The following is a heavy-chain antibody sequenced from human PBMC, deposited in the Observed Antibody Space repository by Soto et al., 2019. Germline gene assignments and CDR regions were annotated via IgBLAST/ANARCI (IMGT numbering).Heavy chain of an antibody. CDR3: VRFVDTAMAFDY. V-gene: IGHV3-53*01. Sequence: GGSLRLSCAASGFTVSSNYMSWVRQAPGKGLEWVSVIYSGGTTYYGDSVKGRFTISRDNSKNTLYLQMNSLRAEDTAVYYCVRFVDTAMAFDYWGQGTLVTVSS. J-gene: IGHJ4*02. CDR1: GFTVSSNY. D-gene: IGHD5-18*01. CDR2: IYSGGTT.